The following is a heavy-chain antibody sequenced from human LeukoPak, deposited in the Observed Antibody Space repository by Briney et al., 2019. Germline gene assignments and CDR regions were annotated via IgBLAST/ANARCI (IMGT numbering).Heavy chain of an antibody. J-gene: IGHJ4*02. CDR2: VSYDGTNK. V-gene: IGHV3-30*18. Sequence: PGGSLILSCAASGFTFSSYGMHWVRQAPGKGLEWVAVVSYDGTNKYYADSVKGRFTISRDNSKNTLYLKMNSLRAEDTAVYHCAKAPRGGYIYGLDYWGQGTLVTAYS. D-gene: IGHD5-18*01. CDR1: GFTFSSYG. CDR3: AKAPRGGYIYGLDY.